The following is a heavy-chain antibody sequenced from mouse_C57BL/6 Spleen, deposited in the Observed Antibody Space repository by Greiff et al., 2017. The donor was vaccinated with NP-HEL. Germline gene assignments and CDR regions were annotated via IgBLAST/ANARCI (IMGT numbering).Heavy chain of an antibody. V-gene: IGHV1-52*01. D-gene: IGHD1-1*01. CDR1: GYTFTSYW. CDR3: ARTRRDYYDSSYVPYAMDY. Sequence: VQLQQPGAELVRPGSSVKLSCKASGYTFTSYWLHWVTQRPIQGLEWIGNIDPSDSETHYNQKFKDKATLTVDKSSSTAYMQLRSLTSEDSAVYYCARTRRDYYDSSYVPYAMDYWGQGTSVTVSS. J-gene: IGHJ4*01. CDR2: IDPSDSET.